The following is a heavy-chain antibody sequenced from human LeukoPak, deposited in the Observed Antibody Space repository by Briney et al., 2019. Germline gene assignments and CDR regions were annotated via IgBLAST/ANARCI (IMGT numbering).Heavy chain of an antibody. D-gene: IGHD4-23*01. J-gene: IGHJ4*02. CDR2: ISGSGGST. CDR1: GFTFSSYA. V-gene: IGHV3-23*01. CDR3: ARDLTVYGGNPLYYFDY. Sequence: GGSLRLSCAASGFTFSSYAMSWVRQAPGKGLEWVSGISGSGGSTYYADSVKGRFTISRDISKNTLYLQMNSLRAEDTAVYYCARDLTVYGGNPLYYFDYWGQGTLVTVSS.